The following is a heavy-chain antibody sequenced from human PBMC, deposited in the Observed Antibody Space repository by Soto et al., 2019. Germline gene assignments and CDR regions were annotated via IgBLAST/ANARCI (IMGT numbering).Heavy chain of an antibody. J-gene: IGHJ4*02. D-gene: IGHD3-9*01. CDR3: ARDSYYDILTGYGTFDY. Sequence: ASVKVSCKASGYTFTSYGISWVRQAPGQGLEWMGWISAYNGNTNYAQKLQGRVTMTTDTSTSTAYMELRSLRSDDTAVYYCARDSYYDILTGYGTFDYWGQGTLVTVSS. CDR2: ISAYNGNT. CDR1: GYTFTSYG. V-gene: IGHV1-18*01.